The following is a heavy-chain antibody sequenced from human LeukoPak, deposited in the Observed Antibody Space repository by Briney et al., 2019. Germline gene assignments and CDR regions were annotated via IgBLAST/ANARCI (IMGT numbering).Heavy chain of an antibody. Sequence: GGSLRLSCAASGFAFNNFEMNWVRQAPGKGLEWVSYISSSGGSTIYYADSVKGRFTISRDNAKNSLYLQMNSLRAEDTAVYFCARETCTGGSCYLLDYWGQGTLVTVSS. CDR3: ARETCTGGSCYLLDY. CDR1: GFAFNNFE. J-gene: IGHJ4*02. D-gene: IGHD2-15*01. CDR2: ISSSGGSTI. V-gene: IGHV3-48*03.